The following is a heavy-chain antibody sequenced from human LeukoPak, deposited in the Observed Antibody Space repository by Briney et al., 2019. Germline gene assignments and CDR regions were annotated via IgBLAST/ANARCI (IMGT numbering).Heavy chain of an antibody. J-gene: IGHJ4*02. D-gene: IGHD3-10*01. CDR2: ISSSSSYI. CDR3: ARDKGGMVPFDY. CDR1: GFTFSSYS. V-gene: IGHV3-21*01. Sequence: GRSLRLSCAASGFTFSSYSMNWVRQAPGKGLEWVSSISSSSSYIYYADSVKGRFTISRDNAKNSLYLQMNSLRAEDTAVYFCARDKGGMVPFDYWGQGTLVTVSS.